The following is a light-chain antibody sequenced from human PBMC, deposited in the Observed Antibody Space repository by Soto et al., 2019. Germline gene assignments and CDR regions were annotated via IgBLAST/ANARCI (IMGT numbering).Light chain of an antibody. CDR1: QSISSY. CDR3: QQYNTFPWT. J-gene: IGKJ1*01. Sequence: DIQMTQSPSSLSASVGDRVTITCRASQSISSYLNWYQQKPGKAPKLLIYDASSLQSGVPSSFSGGGSGTEFTLTISSLQPDDFATYYCQQYNTFPWTFGQGTKVDIK. V-gene: IGKV1-5*01. CDR2: DAS.